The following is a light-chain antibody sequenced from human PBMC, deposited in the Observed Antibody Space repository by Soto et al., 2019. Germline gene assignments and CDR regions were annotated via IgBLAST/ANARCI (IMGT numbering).Light chain of an antibody. Sequence: DIQMTQSPSSLSASVGDRVTITWRASQGISNYLAWYQQKPGKVPTLLIYAASTLQSGVPSRFSGSGSGTDFTLTISSLQPEDVATYYCQNYNGAPRGFGQGTRLEIK. CDR3: QNYNGAPRG. V-gene: IGKV1-27*01. CDR1: QGISNY. CDR2: AAS. J-gene: IGKJ5*01.